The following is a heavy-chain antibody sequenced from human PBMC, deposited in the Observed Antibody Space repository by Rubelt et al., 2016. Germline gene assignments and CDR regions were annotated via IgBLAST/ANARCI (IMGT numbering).Heavy chain of an antibody. CDR1: GGSISSSSYY. J-gene: IGHJ6*02. CDR3: ARDSVASAYYYGMDV. V-gene: IGHV4-39*07. CDR2: INHGGSS. Sequence: QLQLQESGPGLVKPSETLSLTCTVSGGSISSSSYYWGWIRQPPGKGLEWIGEINHGGSSNYNPSLKSRLTISVDTSRTQFALRLTPVTAADTAIYYCARDSVASAYYYGMDVWGQGTTVTVSS.